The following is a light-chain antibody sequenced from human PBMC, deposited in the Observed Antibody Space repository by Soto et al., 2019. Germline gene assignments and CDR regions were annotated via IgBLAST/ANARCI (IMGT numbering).Light chain of an antibody. CDR2: GTY. CDR3: QQYGDSLSTP. J-gene: IGKJ5*01. V-gene: IGKV3-20*01. Sequence: EIVLTQSPGTLSLSPGEMATLSCRASQSVNSNYLAWYQQKPGQAPRLLISGTYTRATGIPDRFSGRGSGTDFSLTISRLEPGDFAVYYCQQYGDSLSTPFGQGTRRRL. CDR1: QSVNSNY.